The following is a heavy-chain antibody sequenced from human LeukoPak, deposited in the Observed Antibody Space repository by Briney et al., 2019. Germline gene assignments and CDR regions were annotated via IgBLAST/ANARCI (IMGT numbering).Heavy chain of an antibody. CDR3: ARSGGYYNWFDP. CDR2: SYYSGST. Sequence: PSETLSLTCTVSGGSIRRYYWSWIRQPPGKGRKWMGCSYYSGSTYYNPSLKSRVTISVDTSKNQFSLKLNSVTAADTAVYYCARSGGYYNWFDPWGQGTLVTVSS. CDR1: GGSIRRYY. J-gene: IGHJ5*02. V-gene: IGHV4-59*08. D-gene: IGHD3-3*01.